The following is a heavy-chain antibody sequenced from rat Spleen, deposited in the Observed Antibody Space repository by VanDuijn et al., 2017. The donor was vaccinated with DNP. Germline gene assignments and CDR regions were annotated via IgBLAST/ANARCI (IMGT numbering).Heavy chain of an antibody. Sequence: EVQLVESGGGLVQPGRSLKLSCITSGFTFNNYWMTWIRQAPGKGLEWVASITNTDGNTYYPDSVKGRFTISRDNAKSTLFLQMDSLRSEDTATYYCTRRAGLSYYFDYWGQGVMVTVSS. CDR3: TRRAGLSYYFDY. D-gene: IGHD4-1*01. CDR2: ITNTDGNT. V-gene: IGHV5-31*01. J-gene: IGHJ2*01. CDR1: GFTFNNYW.